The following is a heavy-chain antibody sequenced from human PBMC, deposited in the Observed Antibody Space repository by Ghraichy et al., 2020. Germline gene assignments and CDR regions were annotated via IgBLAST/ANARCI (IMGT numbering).Heavy chain of an antibody. D-gene: IGHD4-17*01. Sequence: TLSLTCTVSGGSISSYYWSWIRQPPGKGLEWIGYIYYSGSTNYNPSLKSRVTISVDTSKNQFSLKLSSVTAADTAVYYCARSDYGDYVLRAWGQGTLVTVSS. CDR2: IYYSGST. CDR1: GGSISSYY. V-gene: IGHV4-59*01. J-gene: IGHJ5*02. CDR3: ARSDYGDYVLRA.